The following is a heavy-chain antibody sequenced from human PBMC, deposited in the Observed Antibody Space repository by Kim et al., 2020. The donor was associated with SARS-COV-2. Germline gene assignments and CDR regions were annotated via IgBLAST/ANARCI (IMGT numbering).Heavy chain of an antibody. CDR1: GFTFSSYD. CDR2: IGTAGDP. Sequence: GGSLRLSCAASGFTFSSYDMHWVRQATGKGLEWVSAIGTAGDPYYPGSVKGRFTISRENAKNSLYLQMNSLRAGDTAVYYCARALPLWFGELYYYYGMDVWGQGTTVTVSS. V-gene: IGHV3-13*05. D-gene: IGHD3-10*01. J-gene: IGHJ6*02. CDR3: ARALPLWFGELYYYYGMDV.